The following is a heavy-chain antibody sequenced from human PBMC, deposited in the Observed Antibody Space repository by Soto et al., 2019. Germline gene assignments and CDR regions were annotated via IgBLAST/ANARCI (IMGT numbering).Heavy chain of an antibody. CDR2: ILPVSAPP. J-gene: IGHJ4*02. D-gene: IGHD3-3*01. V-gene: IGHV1-69*13. CDR3: ATDSNYDVSNSF. Sequence: SVKVSCKASGGTLNNYAINWVRQAPGQGLEWMGGILPVSAPPDYAQKFQGRVSITADHSTSTVYMELSRLKSDDTAVYFCATDSNYDVSNSFWGQGTLVTVSS. CDR1: GGTLNNYA.